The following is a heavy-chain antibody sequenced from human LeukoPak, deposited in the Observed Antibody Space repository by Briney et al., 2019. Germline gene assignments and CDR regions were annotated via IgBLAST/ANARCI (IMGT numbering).Heavy chain of an antibody. D-gene: IGHD4-11*01. V-gene: IGHV1-18*01. J-gene: IGHJ4*02. Sequence: ASVKVSCKASGYTFTNYAMNWVRQAPGQGLEWMGWISAYNGNTNYAQKLQGRVTMTTDTSTSTAYMELRSLRSDDTAVYYCARDGLRGYSNYFGADYWGQGTLVTVSS. CDR3: ARDGLRGYSNYFGADY. CDR1: GYTFTNYA. CDR2: ISAYNGNT.